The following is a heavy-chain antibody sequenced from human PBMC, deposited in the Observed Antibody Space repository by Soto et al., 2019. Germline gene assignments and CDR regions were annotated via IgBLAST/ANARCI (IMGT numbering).Heavy chain of an antibody. CDR2: MNPDSGHA. V-gene: IGHV1-8*01. Sequence: ASVKVSCKASGYTFTNSDINWVRQAPGQGLEWMGWMNPDSGHAAYAQKFQGRVTLTTSTSTSTVYMEMRSLGSEDTAVYYCARRPHCSGGICYYGLDNWGQGTLVTVPS. CDR1: GYTFTNSD. J-gene: IGHJ4*02. D-gene: IGHD2-15*01. CDR3: ARRPHCSGGICYYGLDN.